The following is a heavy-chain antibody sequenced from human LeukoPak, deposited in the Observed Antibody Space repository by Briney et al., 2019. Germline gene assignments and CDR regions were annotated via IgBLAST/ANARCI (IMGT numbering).Heavy chain of an antibody. J-gene: IGHJ4*02. D-gene: IGHD6-19*01. CDR2: INHSGST. V-gene: IGHV4-34*01. Sequence: SETLSLTCAVYGGSFSGYYWSWIRQPPGKGLEWIGEINHSGSTNYNPSLKSRVTISVDTSKNQFSLKLSSVTAADTAVYYCARGGRSGLSYWGQGTLVTVSS. CDR1: GGSFSGYY. CDR3: ARGGRSGLSY.